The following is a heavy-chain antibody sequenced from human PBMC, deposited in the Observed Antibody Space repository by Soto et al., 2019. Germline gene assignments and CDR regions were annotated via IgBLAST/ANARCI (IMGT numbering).Heavy chain of an antibody. CDR2: ISAYNGNT. D-gene: IGHD2-15*01. J-gene: IGHJ6*03. CDR3: ARRISVVAYYYYMDV. V-gene: IGHV1-18*04. Sequence: QVQLVQSGAEVKEPGASVKVSCKASGYTFTSYGISWVRQAPGQGPEWMGWISAYNGNTNYAQRLQGRVTMTTDTSTNTAYMELRSLTSDDTAVYYCARRISVVAYYYYMDVWGKGTTVTVS. CDR1: GYTFTSYG.